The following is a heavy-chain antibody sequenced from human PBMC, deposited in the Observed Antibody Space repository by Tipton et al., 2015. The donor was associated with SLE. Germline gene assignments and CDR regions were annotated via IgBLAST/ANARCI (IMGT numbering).Heavy chain of an antibody. D-gene: IGHD6-13*01. CDR2: ISGSGIST. Sequence: SLRLSCAASGFTFSSYAMHWVRQAPGKGLEWVSSISGSGISTYYADSVKGRFTISRDNSKNTLFLQMNSLRAEDTAVYYCVNREAAAGKKYFQYWGQGTLVTVSS. CDR3: VNREAAAGKKYFQY. V-gene: IGHV3-23*01. J-gene: IGHJ1*01. CDR1: GFTFSSYA.